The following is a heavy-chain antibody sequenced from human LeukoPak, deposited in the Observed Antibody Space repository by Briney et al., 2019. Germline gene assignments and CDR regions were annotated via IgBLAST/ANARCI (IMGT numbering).Heavy chain of an antibody. CDR1: GYTLTGYY. CDR2: INPNTGGT. Sequence: GASVKVSCKASGYTLTGYYMHWVRQAPGQGLEWMGRINPNTGGTNYAQKFQGRVTMTRDTSISTAYMELSRLRSDDTAVYYCARDRLAARGTFDYWGQGTLVTVSS. CDR3: ARDRLAARGTFDY. J-gene: IGHJ4*02. V-gene: IGHV1-2*06. D-gene: IGHD6-6*01.